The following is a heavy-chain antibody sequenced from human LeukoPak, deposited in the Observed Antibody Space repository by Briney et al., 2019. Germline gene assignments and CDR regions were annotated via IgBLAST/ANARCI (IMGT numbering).Heavy chain of an antibody. CDR3: ARAYSGGGIVVVPAAN. V-gene: IGHV3-48*04. D-gene: IGHD2-2*01. CDR2: ISSSSTTI. J-gene: IGHJ4*02. CDR1: GFTFSSYS. Sequence: QPGGSLRLTCAASGFTFSSYSFNWVRQAPGKGLEWVSYISSSSTTIYYADSVKGRFTISRDDAKNSLYLQMNSLRAEDTAVYYCARAYSGGGIVVVPAANWGQGTLVTVSS.